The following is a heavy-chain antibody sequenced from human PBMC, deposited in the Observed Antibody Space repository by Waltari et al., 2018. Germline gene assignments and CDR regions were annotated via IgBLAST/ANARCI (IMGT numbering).Heavy chain of an antibody. Sequence: EVQLVESGGGLVQPGGSLKLSCAASGFPFSGPAMHWVRRASGKGLEWVGRIRSKANSYATAYAASVKGRFTISRDDSKNTAYLQMNSLKTEDTAVYYCTTTAMVRDLDYWGQGTLVTVSS. CDR1: GFPFSGPA. J-gene: IGHJ4*02. V-gene: IGHV3-73*02. CDR2: IRSKANSYAT. D-gene: IGHD5-18*01. CDR3: TTTAMVRDLDY.